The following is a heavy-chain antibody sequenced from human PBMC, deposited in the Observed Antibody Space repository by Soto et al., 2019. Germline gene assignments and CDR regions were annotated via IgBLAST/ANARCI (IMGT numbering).Heavy chain of an antibody. V-gene: IGHV1-69*18. CDR2: LIPIFTTT. D-gene: IGHD1-26*01. CDR1: GGSFSNSA. CDR3: ARPSRLLGQFSVLVDY. J-gene: IGHJ4*02. Sequence: QVQLVQSGTEVRRPGSSEKVSCKAAGGSFSNSAIAWVLKAPGHGLEWLGMLIPIFTTTNYTKTFQDRLTITADGSTSTAYLELSGLKSEDTAFYFCARPSRLLGQFSVLVDYWGEATFVTVAS.